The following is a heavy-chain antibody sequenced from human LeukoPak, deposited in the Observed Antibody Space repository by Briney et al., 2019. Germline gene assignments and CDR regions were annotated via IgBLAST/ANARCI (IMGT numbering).Heavy chain of an antibody. CDR1: GGSISSYY. CDR3: ARVRFDCSSTSCYGFDP. D-gene: IGHD2-2*01. V-gene: IGHV4-59*01. Sequence: SETLSLTCTVSGGSISSYYWSWIRQPPGKGLEWIGYIYYSGSTNYNPSLKSRVTISVGTSKNQFSLKPSSVTAADTAVYYCARVRFDCSSTSCYGFDPWGQGTLVTVSS. J-gene: IGHJ5*02. CDR2: IYYSGST.